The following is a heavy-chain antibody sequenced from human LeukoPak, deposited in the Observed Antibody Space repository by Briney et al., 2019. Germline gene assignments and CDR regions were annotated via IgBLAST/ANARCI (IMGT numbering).Heavy chain of an antibody. J-gene: IGHJ4*02. Sequence: GESLKISCKGSGYSFTSYWIGWVRPMPGKGLEWVGIIYPGDSDARYSPSFQGQVTISADKSISTAYLQWSSLKASDTAMYYCARTTAAADSIASDYWGQGTLVTVSS. CDR2: IYPGDSDA. CDR3: ARTTAAADSIASDY. CDR1: GYSFTSYW. D-gene: IGHD6-13*01. V-gene: IGHV5-51*01.